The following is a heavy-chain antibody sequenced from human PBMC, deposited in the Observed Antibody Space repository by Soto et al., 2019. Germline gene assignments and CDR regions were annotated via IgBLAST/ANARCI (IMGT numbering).Heavy chain of an antibody. CDR3: ARHRHPRGTVGATSPLDP. J-gene: IGHJ5*02. V-gene: IGHV3-53*01. CDR1: GFSVSSNY. Sequence: GGSLRLSCAISGFSVSSNYLSWVRQAPGKGLEWVSVHYSGGSTYYVDSVQGRFTISRDKSNNTLYLQMRRVRAEDTAVYFCARHRHPRGTVGATSPLDPWGQGTQVTVSS. D-gene: IGHD1-26*01. CDR2: HYSGGST.